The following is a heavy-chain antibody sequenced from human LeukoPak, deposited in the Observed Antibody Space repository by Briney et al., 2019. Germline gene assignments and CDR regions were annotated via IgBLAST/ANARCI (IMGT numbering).Heavy chain of an antibody. V-gene: IGHV3-15*01. J-gene: IGHJ3*01. CDR3: IPDVLDMITFGLDV. CDR1: GFIFDNAW. D-gene: IGHD3-16*01. Sequence: NSGGSLRLSCAASGFIFDNAWMNWVRQPPGKGLEWVGHIKSKREGGTRDYAAPVKGRFTILRDDSLDTLYLQMNSLKTEDTAMYYCIPDVLDMITFGLDVWGQGTMVTVSS. CDR2: IKSKREGGTR.